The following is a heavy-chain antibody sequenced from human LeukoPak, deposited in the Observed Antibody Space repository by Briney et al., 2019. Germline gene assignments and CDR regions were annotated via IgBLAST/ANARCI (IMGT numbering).Heavy chain of an antibody. Sequence: ASVKVSCKASGYTFTGYYMHWVRQAPGQGLEWMGWINPNSGGTNYAQKLQGRVTMTTDTSTSTAYMELRSLRSDDTAVYYCARGGSYLGAFDIWGQGTMVTVSS. V-gene: IGHV1-2*02. CDR1: GYTFTGYY. CDR3: ARGGSYLGAFDI. CDR2: INPNSGGT. D-gene: IGHD1-26*01. J-gene: IGHJ3*02.